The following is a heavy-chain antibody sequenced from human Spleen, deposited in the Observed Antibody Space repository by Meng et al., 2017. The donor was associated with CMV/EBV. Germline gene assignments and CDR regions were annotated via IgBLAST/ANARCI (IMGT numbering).Heavy chain of an antibody. D-gene: IGHD6-6*01. CDR1: GGSVSSGRYY. CDR2: MSYSGGT. V-gene: IGHV4-61*01. Sequence: SETLSLTCTVSGGSVSSGRYYWNWVRQPPGKGLEWVACMSYSGGTNYNPSLKSRVTISLDTSKNQFSLRLTSVTAADTALYYCARMSSSSDFDYWGQGTLVTVSS. CDR3: ARMSSSSDFDY. J-gene: IGHJ4*02.